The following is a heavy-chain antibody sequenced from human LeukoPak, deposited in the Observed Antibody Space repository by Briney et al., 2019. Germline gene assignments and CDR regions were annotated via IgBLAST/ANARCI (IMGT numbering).Heavy chain of an antibody. CDR3: ARDPAGTNYYGSGSYYKGGFDY. CDR1: GFTFSSYS. Sequence: GGSLRLSCAASGFTFSSYSMNWVRQAPGKGLEWVSSISSSSSYIYYADSVKGRFTISRDNAKNSLYLQMNSLRAEDTAVYYCARDPAGTNYYGSGSYYKGGFDYWGQGTLVTVSS. CDR2: ISSSSSYI. J-gene: IGHJ4*02. D-gene: IGHD3-10*01. V-gene: IGHV3-21*01.